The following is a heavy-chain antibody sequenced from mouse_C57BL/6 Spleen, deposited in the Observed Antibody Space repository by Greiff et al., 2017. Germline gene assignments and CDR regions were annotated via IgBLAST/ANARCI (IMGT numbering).Heavy chain of an antibody. Sequence: VQLQQSGAELVKPGASVKLSCKASGYTFTTYSIEWMKQNHGKGLEWIGNFHPYNDDTKYNEKFKGKATLTVEKSSSTAYLELSRLTSDDAAVYDCARGDDCEVAMDYWGQGTSVTFAT. CDR2: FHPYNDDT. CDR1: GYTFTTYS. CDR3: ARGDDCEVAMDY. V-gene: IGHV1-47*01. D-gene: IGHD2-4*01. J-gene: IGHJ4*01.